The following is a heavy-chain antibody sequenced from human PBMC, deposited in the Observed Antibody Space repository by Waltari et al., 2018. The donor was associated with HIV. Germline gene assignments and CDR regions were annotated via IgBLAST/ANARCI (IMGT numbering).Heavy chain of an antibody. CDR2: IRSQSNNYAT. D-gene: IGHD4-17*01. Sequence: EVQLVESGGNLVQPGGSLKLSCVASGFTFSGSAMHWVRQASGKGLEWVGRIRSQSNNYATTYGASVKGRFIISRDDSQNTAYLQMNSLKIEDTAVYYCAARTGDPNYFYYHMNVWGKGTTVIVSS. J-gene: IGHJ6*03. CDR3: AARTGDPNYFYYHMNV. V-gene: IGHV3-73*02. CDR1: GFTFSGSA.